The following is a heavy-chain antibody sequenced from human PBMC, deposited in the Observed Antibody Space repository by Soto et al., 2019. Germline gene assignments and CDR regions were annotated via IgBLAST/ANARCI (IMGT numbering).Heavy chain of an antibody. CDR2: ISYDGSNK. CDR1: GVTISSYA. Sequence: PGGSLRLSCTASGVTISSYAMHWVRMAHGKGLEWVAVISYDGSNKYYADSVKGRFTISRDNSKNTLYLQMNSLRAEDTAVYYCARDGGQQLVDYYCCYGMDVWGQGTTVTVSS. J-gene: IGHJ6*02. V-gene: IGHV3-30-3*01. CDR3: ARDGGQQLVDYYCCYGMDV. D-gene: IGHD6-13*01.